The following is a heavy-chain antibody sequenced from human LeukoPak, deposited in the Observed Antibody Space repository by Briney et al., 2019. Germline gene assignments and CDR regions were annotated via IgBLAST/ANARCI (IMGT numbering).Heavy chain of an antibody. Sequence: TLSLTCTVSGGSISSGDYYWSWIRQPPGKGLEWIGYIYYSGSTYYNPSLKSRVTISVDTSKNQFSLNLSSVTAADTAVYYCARGPGTIFGVVTDFDYWGQGTLVTVSS. D-gene: IGHD3-3*01. CDR1: GGSISSGDYY. J-gene: IGHJ4*02. CDR2: IYYSGST. V-gene: IGHV4-30-4*01. CDR3: ARGPGTIFGVVTDFDY.